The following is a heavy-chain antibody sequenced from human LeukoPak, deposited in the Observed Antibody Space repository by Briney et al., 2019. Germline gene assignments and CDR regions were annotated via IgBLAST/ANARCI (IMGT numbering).Heavy chain of an antibody. CDR1: GGSFSGYY. V-gene: IGHV4-34*01. Sequence: SETLSLTCAVYGGSFSGYYWSWLREPPGKGREWIGEINHSGSTNYNPSLKSRVTISVDTSKNQFSLKLSSVTAADTAVYYCARGPPEPDYYYYMDVWGKGTTVTVSS. CDR2: INHSGST. D-gene: IGHD1-14*01. CDR3: ARGPPEPDYYYYMDV. J-gene: IGHJ6*03.